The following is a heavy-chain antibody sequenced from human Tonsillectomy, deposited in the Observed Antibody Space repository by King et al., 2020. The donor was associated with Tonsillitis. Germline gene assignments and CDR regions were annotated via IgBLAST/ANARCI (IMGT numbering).Heavy chain of an antibody. CDR3: ARDNEFWSGYNHFDY. J-gene: IGHJ4*02. Sequence: QLVQSGAEVKKPGASVKVSCKASGYTFTNYVISWVRQAPGQGLEWMGWISAYTGNTNYAQKLQGRVTMTTDTSTTTAYMELRSLRSDDTAVYYCARDNEFWSGYNHFDYWGQGTLVTVSS. V-gene: IGHV1-18*01. D-gene: IGHD3-3*01. CDR1: GYTFTNYV. CDR2: ISAYTGNT.